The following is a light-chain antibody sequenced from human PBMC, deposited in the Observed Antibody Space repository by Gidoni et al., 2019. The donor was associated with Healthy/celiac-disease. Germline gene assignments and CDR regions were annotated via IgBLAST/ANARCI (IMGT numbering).Light chain of an antibody. CDR3: QAWDSSTAV. CDR2: QDS. V-gene: IGLV3-1*01. CDR1: NLGDKY. J-gene: IGLJ2*01. Sequence: SYELTQPPSVSVSPGQTASITCSGDNLGDKYACWYQKKPGQSPVLVIYQDSKRPSGIPERFSGSNSGNTATLTISGTQAMDEADYYGQAWDSSTAVFGGGTKLTVL.